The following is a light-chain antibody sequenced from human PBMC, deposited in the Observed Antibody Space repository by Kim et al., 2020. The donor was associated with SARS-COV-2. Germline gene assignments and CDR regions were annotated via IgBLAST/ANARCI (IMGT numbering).Light chain of an antibody. CDR1: RSNIGTNT. CDR3: AAWDDSLNGPV. J-gene: IGLJ3*02. CDR2: SNN. V-gene: IGLV1-44*01. Sequence: QSVLTQPPSASGTPGQRVTISCSGSRSNIGTNTVNWYQQLPGTAPQLLIYSNNQRPSGVPDRFSGSKSGTSASLAISGLQSDDEADYYCAAWDDSLNGPVFGGGTQLTVL.